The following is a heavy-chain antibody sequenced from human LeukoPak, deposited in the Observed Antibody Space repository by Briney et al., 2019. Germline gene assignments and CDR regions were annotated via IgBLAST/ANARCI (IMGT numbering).Heavy chain of an antibody. J-gene: IGHJ4*02. V-gene: IGHV4-59*11. Sequence: ASETLSLTCTVSGGSITTHYWSWIRQPPGKGLEWIAYLRDGVTTKDTPSLKSRVTLSADTSKNQYFLRLTSVTAADTAVYYCATIKRGDIFGYFDFWGQGILVTVSS. CDR1: GGSITTHY. D-gene: IGHD5-18*01. CDR3: ATIKRGDIFGYFDF. CDR2: LRDGVTT.